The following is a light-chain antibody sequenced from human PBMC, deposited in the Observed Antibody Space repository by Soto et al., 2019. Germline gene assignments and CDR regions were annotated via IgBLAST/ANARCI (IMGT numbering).Light chain of an antibody. Sequence: QSVLTQPASVSGSPGQSITISCTGTSSDVGSYNFVSWYQHHPGKAPKLIIYEVSNRPSGVSNRFSGSKFGNTASLTISGLLADDEADYYCSSYAGSSTYLFGSATKVTVL. J-gene: IGLJ1*01. CDR3: SSYAGSSTYL. V-gene: IGLV2-14*01. CDR1: SSDVGSYNF. CDR2: EVS.